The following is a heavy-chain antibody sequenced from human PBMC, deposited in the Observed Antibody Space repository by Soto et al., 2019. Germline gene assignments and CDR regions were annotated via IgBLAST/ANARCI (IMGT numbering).Heavy chain of an antibody. CDR1: DDSINSDKYY. CDR3: ARTRRSGVSDY. J-gene: IGHJ4*02. D-gene: IGHD2-15*01. V-gene: IGHV4-39*01. Sequence: SETLSLTCSVSDDSINSDKYYWCWIRHPPGKGLEWIGSIYYRGNAYYNPSLQTRVTISLDKSRSQFSLKLNSVTAADSAVYYCARTRRSGVSDYWGQGTLVIVSS. CDR2: IYYRGNA.